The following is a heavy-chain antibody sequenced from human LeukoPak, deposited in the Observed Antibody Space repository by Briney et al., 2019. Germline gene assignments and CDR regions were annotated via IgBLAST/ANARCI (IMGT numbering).Heavy chain of an antibody. Sequence: SETLSLPCAVSGGSISSRNWWSWVRQPPGKGLEWIGEIYHSGSTNYNPSLKTRVTISVDTSKNQFSLKLSSVTAADTAVYYCARDQRDGYNSAPYYFDYWGQGTLVTVSS. D-gene: IGHD5-24*01. CDR3: ARDQRDGYNSAPYYFDY. V-gene: IGHV4-4*02. J-gene: IGHJ4*02. CDR2: IYHSGST. CDR1: GGSISSRNW.